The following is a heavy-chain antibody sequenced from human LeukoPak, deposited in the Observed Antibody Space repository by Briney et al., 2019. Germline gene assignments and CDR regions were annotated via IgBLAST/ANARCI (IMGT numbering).Heavy chain of an antibody. CDR2: ISSSGSTI. CDR3: ARDDYGDPPFY. J-gene: IGHJ4*02. D-gene: IGHD4-17*01. Sequence: PGGSLRLSCAASGFTFNTYDMTWVRQAPGKGLEWVSYISSSGSTIYYADSVKGRFTISRDNAKNSLYLQMNSLRAEDTAVYYCARDDYGDPPFYWGQGTLVTVSS. V-gene: IGHV3-11*01. CDR1: GFTFNTYD.